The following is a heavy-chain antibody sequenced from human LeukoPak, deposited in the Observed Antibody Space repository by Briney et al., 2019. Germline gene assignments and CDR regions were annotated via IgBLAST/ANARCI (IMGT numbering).Heavy chain of an antibody. Sequence: GGSLRLSCAASGLTFSNYAMTWVRQAPGKGLEWVSSIIVSSSRTYYADSVKGRFTISRDNSKNTLYLQVNSLRAEDTALYYCKKDPNGDYIGAFDMWGPGTLVAVSS. V-gene: IGHV3-23*01. J-gene: IGHJ3*02. CDR1: GLTFSNYA. CDR3: KKDPNGDYIGAFDM. D-gene: IGHD4-17*01. CDR2: IIVSSSRT.